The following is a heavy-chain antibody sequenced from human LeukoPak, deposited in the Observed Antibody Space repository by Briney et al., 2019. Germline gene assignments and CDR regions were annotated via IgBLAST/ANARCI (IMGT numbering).Heavy chain of an antibody. CDR2: IYHSGST. Sequence: SQTLSLTCSVSGGSISSGGYSWSWIRQPPGKGLEWIGYIYHSGSTYYNPSLRSRVTISVDRSNNQFSLKLSPVTAADTAVYYCARGVPPHLFFDYWGQGTLVTVSS. CDR1: GGSISSGGYS. J-gene: IGHJ4*02. D-gene: IGHD6-6*01. CDR3: ARGVPPHLFFDY. V-gene: IGHV4-30-2*01.